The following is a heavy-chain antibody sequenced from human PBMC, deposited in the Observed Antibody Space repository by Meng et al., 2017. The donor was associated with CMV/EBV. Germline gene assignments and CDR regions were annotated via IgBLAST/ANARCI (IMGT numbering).Heavy chain of an antibody. V-gene: IGHV5-10-1*01. CDR2: IDPSDSYT. Sequence: WKGSGYSFPSYWLSWVRQMPGKGLEWMGRIDPSDSYTNYSPSFQGHVTISTDKSISTAYLQWSSLKASDTAMYYCARAIVPAVSWFDPWGQGTLVTVSS. CDR1: GYSFPSYW. CDR3: ARAIVPAVSWFDP. D-gene: IGHD2-2*01. J-gene: IGHJ5*02.